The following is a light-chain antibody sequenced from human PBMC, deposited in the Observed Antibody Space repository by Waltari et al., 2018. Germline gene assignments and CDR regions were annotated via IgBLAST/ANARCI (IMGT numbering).Light chain of an antibody. J-gene: IGLJ1*01. CDR1: HIASKS. CDR2: YDN. V-gene: IGLV3-21*01. Sequence: SYVLTQPPSVSVAPGETARITCGGNHIASKSVHWYRQRPGQAPVVVSSYDNDRAAGIPERFSGSNSGNTATLTISRVEAVDEADYYCQVWDANTDPGVFGTGTEVTVL. CDR3: QVWDANTDPGV.